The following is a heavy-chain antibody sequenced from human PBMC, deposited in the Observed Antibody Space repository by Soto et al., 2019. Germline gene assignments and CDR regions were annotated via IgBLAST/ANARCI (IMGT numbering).Heavy chain of an antibody. J-gene: IGHJ5*02. CDR3: ARDSYYDSSGFAGWFDP. Sequence: SETLSLTCTVSGGSISSGGYYWSWIRQHPGKGLEWIGYIYYSGSTYYNPSLKSRVTISVDTSKNQFSVKLSSVTAADTAVYYCARDSYYDSSGFAGWFDPWGQGTLVTVSS. D-gene: IGHD3-22*01. CDR2: IYYSGST. CDR1: GGSISSGGYY. V-gene: IGHV4-31*03.